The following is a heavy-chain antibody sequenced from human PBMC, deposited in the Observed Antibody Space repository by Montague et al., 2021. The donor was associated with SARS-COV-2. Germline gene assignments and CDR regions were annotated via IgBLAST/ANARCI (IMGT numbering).Heavy chain of an antibody. V-gene: IGHV3-20*04. CDR1: GFTFGDYG. Sequence: SLSLSCSASGFTFGDYGMSWVRQAPGKGLEWVSGINWNGGSTGYADSVKGRFTISRDNAKNSLYVQMNSLRAEDTALYYCARDLEWFGELVDAFDIRGQGTMVTVSS. J-gene: IGHJ3*02. D-gene: IGHD3-10*01. CDR2: INWNGGST. CDR3: ARDLEWFGELVDAFDI.